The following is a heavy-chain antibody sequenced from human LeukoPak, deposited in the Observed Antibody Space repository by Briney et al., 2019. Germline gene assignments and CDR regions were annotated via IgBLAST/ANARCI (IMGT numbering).Heavy chain of an antibody. D-gene: IGHD3-22*01. CDR2: ISGSGGST. V-gene: IGHV3-23*01. Sequence: GGSLRLSCAASGFTFSSYAMSWVRQAPGKGLEGVSAISGSGGSTYYADSVKGRFTISRDNSKNTLYRQMNSLRAEDTAVYYCAKVQGLYDSSGYPFDYWGQGTLVTVSS. J-gene: IGHJ4*02. CDR1: GFTFSSYA. CDR3: AKVQGLYDSSGYPFDY.